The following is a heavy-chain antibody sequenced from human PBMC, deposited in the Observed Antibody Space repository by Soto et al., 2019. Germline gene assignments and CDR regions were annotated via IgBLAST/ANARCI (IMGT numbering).Heavy chain of an antibody. CDR1: GFTFSSYG. CDR2: IWYDGSNK. CDR3: ARGRRTYYYYGMDV. V-gene: IGHV3-33*01. Sequence: LRLSCAASGFTFSSYGMHWVRQAPGKGLEWVAVIWYDGSNKYYADSVKGRFTISRDNSKNTLYLQMNSLRAEDTAVYYCARGRRTYYYYGMDVWGQGTTVTVS. J-gene: IGHJ6*02.